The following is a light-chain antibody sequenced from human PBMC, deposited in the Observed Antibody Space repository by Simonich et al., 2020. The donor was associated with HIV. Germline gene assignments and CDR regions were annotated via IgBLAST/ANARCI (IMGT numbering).Light chain of an antibody. J-gene: IGLJ2*01. V-gene: IGLV2-14*03. Sequence: QSVLTQPASVSGSPGQSITISCTGTSSDVGGYNYVSWYQQHPGKAPKLMIYDVSNRPSGVSNRFSGSKSGNTASLTISGLQAEDEADYYCCSYAGSSGFVFGGGTKLTVL. CDR3: CSYAGSSGFV. CDR2: DVS. CDR1: SSDVGGYNY.